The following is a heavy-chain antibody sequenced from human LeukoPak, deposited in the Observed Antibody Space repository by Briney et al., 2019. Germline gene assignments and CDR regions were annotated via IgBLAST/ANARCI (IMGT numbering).Heavy chain of an antibody. V-gene: IGHV4-31*03. CDR3: ARVIAAAGKNDY. D-gene: IGHD6-13*01. J-gene: IGHJ4*02. CDR2: IYYSGST. CDR1: GGSISSGGYY. Sequence: SQTLSLTCTVSGGSISSGGYYWSWIRQHPGKGLEWIGYIYYSGSTYYNPSLKSRVTISVDTSKNQFSLKLGSVTAADTAVYYCARVIAAAGKNDYWGQGTLVTVSS.